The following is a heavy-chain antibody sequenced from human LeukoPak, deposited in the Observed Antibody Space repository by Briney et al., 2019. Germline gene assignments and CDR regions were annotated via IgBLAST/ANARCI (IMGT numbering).Heavy chain of an antibody. Sequence: PSETLSLTCTVSGGSISSYYWSWIRQPPGKGLEWIGYIYYSGSTNYNPPLKSRVTISVDTSKNQFSLKLSSVTAADTAVYYCASSSWYDDAFDIWGQGTMVTVSS. D-gene: IGHD2-15*01. CDR1: GGSISSYY. CDR3: ASSSWYDDAFDI. V-gene: IGHV4-59*01. J-gene: IGHJ3*02. CDR2: IYYSGST.